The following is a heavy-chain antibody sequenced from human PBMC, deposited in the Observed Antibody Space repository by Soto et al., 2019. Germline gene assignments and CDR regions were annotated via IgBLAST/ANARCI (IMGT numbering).Heavy chain of an antibody. D-gene: IGHD6-19*01. CDR1: GGTFSSYA. J-gene: IGHJ5*02. V-gene: IGHV1-69*12. CDR3: TRSDSTGWYRNRFHP. CDR2: IIPIFGTA. Sequence: QVQLVQSGAEVKKPGSSVKVSCKASGGTFSSYAISWVRQAPGQGLEWMGGIIPIFGTANYAQKFQGRVTITADESTSTAYMELSSPRSEDTALHFSTRSDSTGWYRNRFHPWGQGTLVTVSS.